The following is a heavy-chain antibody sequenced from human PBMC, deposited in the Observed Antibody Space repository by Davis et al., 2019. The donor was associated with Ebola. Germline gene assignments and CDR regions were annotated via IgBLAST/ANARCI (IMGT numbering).Heavy chain of an antibody. CDR1: GFTFSDYY. CDR3: AQGGIAV. D-gene: IGHD2-21*01. CDR2: ISTTGNII. Sequence: GESLKISCAASGFTFSDYYMSWIRQAPGKGLDWVSYISTTGNIIYYADSVRGRFTISRDNARNSLSLQMNSLRVEDTAVYYCAQGGIAVWGQGTLVTVSS. J-gene: IGHJ4*02. V-gene: IGHV3-11*01.